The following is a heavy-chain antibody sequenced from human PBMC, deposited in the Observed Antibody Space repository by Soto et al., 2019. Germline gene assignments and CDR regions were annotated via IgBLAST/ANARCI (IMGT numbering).Heavy chain of an antibody. CDR1: GFTFSSYR. CDR2: ISRSSSTI. V-gene: IGHV3-48*01. J-gene: IGHJ2*01. CDR3: AREPGGDYRGWYFDL. Sequence: EVQLVESGGGLVQPGGSLRLSCAASGFTFSSYRMNWVRQAPGKGLEWVSYISRSSSTIYYADSVKGRFTISRDIAKNSLYLQMNSLRGEDTAVYYCAREPGGDYRGWYFDLWGRGTLVTVSS. D-gene: IGHD4-17*01.